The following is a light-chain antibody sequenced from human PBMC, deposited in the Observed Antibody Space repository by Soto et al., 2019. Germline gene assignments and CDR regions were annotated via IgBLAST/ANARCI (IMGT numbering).Light chain of an antibody. Sequence: DIQMTQSPSTLSASVGDRVTITCRASQSISSWLAWFQQKPGKAPKLLIYQASTLETGVPSRFRGSGSGTEFILTISSLHPDDFATYFCQQYNSYSWTFGQGTKVEIK. V-gene: IGKV1-5*03. CDR3: QQYNSYSWT. J-gene: IGKJ1*01. CDR2: QAS. CDR1: QSISSW.